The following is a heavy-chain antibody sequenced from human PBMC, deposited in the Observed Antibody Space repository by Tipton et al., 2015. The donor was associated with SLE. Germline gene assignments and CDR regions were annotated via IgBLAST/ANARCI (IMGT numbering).Heavy chain of an antibody. CDR2: IYYSGST. V-gene: IGHV4-59*01. J-gene: IGHJ4*02. Sequence: TLSLTCTVSGGSISSYYWSWIRQPPGKGLEWIGDIYYSGSTNYNPSLKSRVTISVDTSKNQFSLKLSSVTAADTAVYYCARANGDYVQDYWGQGTLVTVSS. D-gene: IGHD4-17*01. CDR1: GGSISSYY. CDR3: ARANGDYVQDY.